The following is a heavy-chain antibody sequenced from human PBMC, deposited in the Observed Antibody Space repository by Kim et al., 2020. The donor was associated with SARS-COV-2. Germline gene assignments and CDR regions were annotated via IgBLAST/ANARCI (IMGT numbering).Heavy chain of an antibody. D-gene: IGHD2-15*01. Sequence: GRFTISRDNSKSTLYLQMNSLRAEDTAVYYCARDSGRVIVVVVAAPTFVYWGQGTLVTVST. J-gene: IGHJ4*02. CDR3: ARDSGRVIVVVVAAPTFVY. V-gene: IGHV3-30*07.